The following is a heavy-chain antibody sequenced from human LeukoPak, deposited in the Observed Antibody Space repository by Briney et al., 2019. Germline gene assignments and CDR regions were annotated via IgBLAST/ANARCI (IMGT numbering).Heavy chain of an antibody. CDR1: GGSISSGSYY. CDR3: ARGRSGSYGY. J-gene: IGHJ4*02. D-gene: IGHD6-19*01. V-gene: IGHV4-61*02. CDR2: IYTSGST. Sequence: SETLSLTCTVSGGSISSGSYYWSWIRQPAGKGLEWIGRIYTSGSTNYNPSLKSRVTISVDTSENQFSLKLSSVTAADTAVYYCARGRSGSYGYWGQGTLVTVSS.